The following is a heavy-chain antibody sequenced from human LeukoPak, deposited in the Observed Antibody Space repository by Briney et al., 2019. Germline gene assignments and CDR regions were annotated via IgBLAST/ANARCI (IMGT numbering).Heavy chain of an antibody. Sequence: GRSLRLSCAATGFTFSNYAIHWGRQAPGKGLEWVAFISDDGSRQHYADSVKGRFTISRDNSKNTLNLQMNSLRAEDTAVYYCARTGTGGDLDIWGQGTMVTVSS. CDR2: ISDDGSRQ. CDR1: GFTFSNYA. CDR3: ARTGTGGDLDI. J-gene: IGHJ3*02. V-gene: IGHV3-30-3*01. D-gene: IGHD2-8*02.